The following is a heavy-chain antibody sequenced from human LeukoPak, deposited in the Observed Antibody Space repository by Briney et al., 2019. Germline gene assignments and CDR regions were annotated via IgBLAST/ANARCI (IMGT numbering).Heavy chain of an antibody. CDR2: FYSGGAT. D-gene: IGHD6-13*01. CDR3: TSSSHSSIRFDY. V-gene: IGHV3-53*01. J-gene: IGHJ4*02. CDR1: GFTFSSYW. Sequence: GGSLRLSCAASGFTFSSYWMHWVRHAPGKGLEWVSVFYSGGATYYADSVKGRFTISRDNSKNTLYLQMNSLRAEDTAVYYCTSSSHSSIRFDYWGQGTLITVSS.